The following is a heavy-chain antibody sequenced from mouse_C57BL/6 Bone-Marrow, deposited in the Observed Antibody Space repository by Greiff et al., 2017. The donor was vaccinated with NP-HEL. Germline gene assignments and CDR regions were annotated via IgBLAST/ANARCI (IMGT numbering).Heavy chain of an antibody. V-gene: IGHV1-55*01. D-gene: IGHD1-1*01. CDR1: GYTFTSYW. CDR3: ARSDYYGSSYYWYFDV. Sequence: QVQLQQPGAELVKPGASVKMSCKASGYTFTSYWITWVKQRPGQGLEWIGEIYPGSGSTNYNEKFKSKATLTVDTSSSTAYMQLSSLTSEDSAVYYCARSDYYGSSYYWYFDVWGTGTTVTVSS. CDR2: IYPGSGST. J-gene: IGHJ1*03.